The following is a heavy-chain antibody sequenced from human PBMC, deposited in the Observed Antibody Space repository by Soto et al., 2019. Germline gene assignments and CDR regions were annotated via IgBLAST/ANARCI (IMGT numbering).Heavy chain of an antibody. D-gene: IGHD3-3*01. CDR3: ARAYYDFWSGYFNWFDP. CDR1: GGSISSYY. J-gene: IGHJ5*02. Sequence: QVQLQESGPGLVKPSETLSLTCTVSGGSISSYYWSWIRQPPGKGLEWIGYIYYNGSTNYNPSLTSRVTISVDTSKNQFSLKLSSVTAADTAVYYCARAYYDFWSGYFNWFDPWGQGTLVTVSS. CDR2: IYYNGST. V-gene: IGHV4-59*01.